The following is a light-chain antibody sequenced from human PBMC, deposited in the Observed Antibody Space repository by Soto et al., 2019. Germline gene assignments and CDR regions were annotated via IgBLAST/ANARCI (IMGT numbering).Light chain of an antibody. Sequence: DIQMTQSPSPLSASVGDRVTITCRASQSISSWLAWYQQKPGKAPNLLIYKASSLESGVPSRFSGSGSGTEFTLTISSLQPDDFATYYCQQYNSHPLTFGQGTKVEIK. J-gene: IGKJ1*01. CDR2: KAS. V-gene: IGKV1-5*03. CDR1: QSISSW. CDR3: QQYNSHPLT.